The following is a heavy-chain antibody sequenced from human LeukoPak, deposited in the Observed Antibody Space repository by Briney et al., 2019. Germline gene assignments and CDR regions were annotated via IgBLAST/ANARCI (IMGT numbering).Heavy chain of an antibody. CDR3: AKDSDARKAMVRFSD. CDR2: ISGSGGST. V-gene: IGHV3-23*01. Sequence: PGGSLRLSCAASGFTFSSYGMSWVRQAPGKGLEWVSAISGSGGSTYYADSVKGRFTISRDNSKNTLYLQMNSLRAEDTAVYYCAKDSDARKAMVRFSDWGQGTLVTVSS. D-gene: IGHD5-18*01. CDR1: GFTFSSYG. J-gene: IGHJ4*02.